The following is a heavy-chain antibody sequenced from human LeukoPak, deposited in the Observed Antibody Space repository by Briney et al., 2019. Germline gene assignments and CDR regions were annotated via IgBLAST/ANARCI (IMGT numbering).Heavy chain of an antibody. CDR3: AGTPGGGMRERAFDI. Sequence: PGGSLRLSCAASGFTFSTYNMNWVRQAPGKGLEWVSSITSGGTYTYYADSVKGRFTTSRDNAKNSLSLQLSSLRAEDTAVYYCAGTPGGGMRERAFDIWGQGTMVTVSS. J-gene: IGHJ3*02. CDR2: ITSGGTYT. D-gene: IGHD2-15*01. CDR1: GFTFSTYN. V-gene: IGHV3-21*06.